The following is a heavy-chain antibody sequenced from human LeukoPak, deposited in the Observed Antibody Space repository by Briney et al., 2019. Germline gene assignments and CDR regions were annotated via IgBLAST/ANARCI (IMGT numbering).Heavy chain of an antibody. J-gene: IGHJ6*03. Sequence: GGSLRLSCAASGFTFSTYATSWVRQAPGKGLEWVSGISTSGGGTYYADSVKGRFTISRDNAKNTLFLQMNSLRAEDTAVYYCTKGRSGNYYMDVWGKGTTVTVSS. CDR1: GFTFSTYA. CDR2: ISTSGGGT. CDR3: TKGRSGNYYMDV. D-gene: IGHD3-10*01. V-gene: IGHV3-23*01.